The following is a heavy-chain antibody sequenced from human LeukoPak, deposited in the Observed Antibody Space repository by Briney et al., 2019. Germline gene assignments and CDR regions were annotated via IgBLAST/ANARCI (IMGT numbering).Heavy chain of an antibody. CDR3: ARGTDGRRYFDL. V-gene: IGHV4-59*01. CDR1: GGSISGYY. CDR2: IYCSGNT. D-gene: IGHD5-24*01. Sequence: SETLSLTCTVSGGSISGYYWSWIRQPPGKGLEWIGYIYCSGNTNYNPSLKSRVTISVDTSKNQFSLKLSSVTAADTAVYYCARGTDGRRYFDLWGRGTLLTVSS. J-gene: IGHJ2*01.